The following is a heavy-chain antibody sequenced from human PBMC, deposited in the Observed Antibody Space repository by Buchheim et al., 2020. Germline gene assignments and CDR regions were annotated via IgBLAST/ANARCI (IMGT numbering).Heavy chain of an antibody. D-gene: IGHD2-2*01. CDR2: INHSGST. J-gene: IGHJ6*03. V-gene: IGHV4-34*01. CDR3: ARNSYQLLDYYYYYMGV. CDR1: GGSFSGYY. Sequence: QVQLQQWGAGLLKPSETLSLTCAVYGGSFSGYYWSWIRQPPGKGLEWIGEINHSGSTNYNPSLKSRVTISVDTSKNQFSLNLSSVTAADTAVYYCARNSYQLLDYYYYYMGVWGKGTT.